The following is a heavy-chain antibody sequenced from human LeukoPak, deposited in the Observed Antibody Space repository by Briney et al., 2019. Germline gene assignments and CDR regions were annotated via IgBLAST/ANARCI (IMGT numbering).Heavy chain of an antibody. CDR2: ISGDGGST. V-gene: IGHV3-43*02. D-gene: IGHD2-2*01. Sequence: GFLRLSCAASGFTFDDYAMHWVRQAPGKGLEWVSLISGDGGSTYYADSVKGRFTISRDNSKNSLYLQMNSLRTEDTALYYCAKGVVPAADDGYYYGMDVWGQGTTLTVSS. CDR1: GFTFDDYA. CDR3: AKGVVPAADDGYYYGMDV. J-gene: IGHJ6*02.